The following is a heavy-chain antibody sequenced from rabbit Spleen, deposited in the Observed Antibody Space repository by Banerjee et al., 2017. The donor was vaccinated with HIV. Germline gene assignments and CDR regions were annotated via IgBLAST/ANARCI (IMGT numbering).Heavy chain of an antibody. CDR1: GFTLNSYY. CDR3: ARDGTGGSYFAL. V-gene: IGHV1S7*01. Sequence: QLVESRGGLVQPGGSLKLSCKASGFTLNSYYMNWVRQAPGKGLEWNGYIDPLFGITYYANWVNGRFSISRENAQNTVFLQMTSLTAADTATYFCARDGTGGSYFALWGPGTLVTVS. D-gene: IGHD8-1*01. CDR2: IDPLFGIT. J-gene: IGHJ4*01.